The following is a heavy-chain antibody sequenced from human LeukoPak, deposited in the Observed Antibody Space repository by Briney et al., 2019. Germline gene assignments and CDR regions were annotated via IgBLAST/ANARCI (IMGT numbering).Heavy chain of an antibody. J-gene: IGHJ4*02. CDR2: INPSGGST. V-gene: IGHV1-46*01. Sequence: ASVKVSCKASGYTFTSYYMHWVRQAPGQGLEWMGIINPSGGSTSYARKFQGRVTMTRDTSTSTVYMELSSLRSEDTAVYYCARGSYVVVTAHTFDYWGQGTLVTVSS. CDR1: GYTFTSYY. CDR3: ARGSYVVVTAHTFDY. D-gene: IGHD2-21*02.